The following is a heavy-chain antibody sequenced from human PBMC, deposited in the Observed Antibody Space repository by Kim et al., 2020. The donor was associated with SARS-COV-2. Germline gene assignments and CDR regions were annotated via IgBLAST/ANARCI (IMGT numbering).Heavy chain of an antibody. CDR3: VRDPV. Sequence: INKNGSNTNYADSVKGRFTISRDNAKNTVHLKMNSLRAEDTAVYYCVRDPVWGQGTMVTVSS. CDR2: INKNGSNT. V-gene: IGHV3-74*01. J-gene: IGHJ3*01.